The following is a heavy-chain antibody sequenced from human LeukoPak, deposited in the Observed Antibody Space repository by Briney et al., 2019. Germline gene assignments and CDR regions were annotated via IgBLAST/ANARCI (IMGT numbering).Heavy chain of an antibody. J-gene: IGHJ4*02. CDR3: ARDVRFYGDIKRDDV. CDR2: ISSSGSTI. V-gene: IGHV3-48*03. Sequence: PGGSLRLSCAASGFTFSSYEMNWVRQAPGKGLEWVSYISSSGSTIYYADSVKGRFTISRDNAKNSLYLQMNSLRAEDTAVYYCARDVRFYGDIKRDDVWGQGTLVTVSS. CDR1: GFTFSSYE. D-gene: IGHD4-17*01.